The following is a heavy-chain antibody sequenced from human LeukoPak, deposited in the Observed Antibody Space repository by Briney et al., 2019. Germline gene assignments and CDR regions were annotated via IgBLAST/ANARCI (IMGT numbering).Heavy chain of an antibody. V-gene: IGHV3-NL1*01. CDR3: AKDGVVPAAPNWFDP. CDR1: GFTFSSYV. CDR2: IYSGGST. Sequence: GGSLRLSCAASGFTFSSYVMHWVRQAPGKGLEWVSVIYSGGSTYYADSVKGRFTISRDNSKNTLYLQMNSLRAEDTAVYYCAKDGVVPAAPNWFDPWGQGTLVTVSS. J-gene: IGHJ5*02. D-gene: IGHD2-2*01.